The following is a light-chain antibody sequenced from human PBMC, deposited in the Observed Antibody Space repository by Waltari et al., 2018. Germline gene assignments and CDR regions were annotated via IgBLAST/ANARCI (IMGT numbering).Light chain of an antibody. Sequence: QSVLTQPPPASGTPGQGVTISCSGSSSNIGRNTVSWYQQFPGTAPQLLMHTDNRRPSGVLDRFSGSKSGTSASLAISGLQLADEAQYFCATWDDSLDGRVFGGGTKVTVL. J-gene: IGLJ3*02. CDR1: SSNIGRNT. V-gene: IGLV1-44*01. CDR2: TDN. CDR3: ATWDDSLDGRV.